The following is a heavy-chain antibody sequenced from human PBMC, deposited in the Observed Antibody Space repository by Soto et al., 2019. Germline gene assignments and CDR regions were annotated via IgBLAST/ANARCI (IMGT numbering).Heavy chain of an antibody. CDR3: ARRYGGAFDI. D-gene: IGHD3-10*01. Sequence: SETMCLTYPVSDGSISSYYLSWIRQPPGKGPEWIGYIYYSGSTNYNPSLKSRVTISVDTSKNQFSLKLSSVTAADTAVYYCARRYGGAFDIWGQGTMVT. J-gene: IGHJ3*02. V-gene: IGHV4-59*08. CDR1: DGSISSYY. CDR2: IYYSGST.